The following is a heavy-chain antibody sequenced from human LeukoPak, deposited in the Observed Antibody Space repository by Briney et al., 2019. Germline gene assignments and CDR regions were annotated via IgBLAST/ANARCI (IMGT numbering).Heavy chain of an antibody. CDR3: ASLAPGEGYYDSSRVPANDAFDI. CDR2: IYYSGST. D-gene: IGHD3-22*01. CDR1: GGSISSSSYY. J-gene: IGHJ3*02. V-gene: IGHV4-39*01. Sequence: PSETLSLTCTVSGGSISSSSYYWGWIRQPRGKGLEWIGSIYYSGSTYDTPSLKSRVTISVDASKNQFSLQLSAVTAADTAVYYCASLAPGEGYYDSSRVPANDAFDIWGQGTMVTVSS.